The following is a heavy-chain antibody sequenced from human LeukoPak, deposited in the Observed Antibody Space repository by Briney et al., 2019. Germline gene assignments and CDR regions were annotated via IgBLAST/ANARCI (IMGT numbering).Heavy chain of an antibody. CDR1: GRSISSSSYY. CDR2: IYYSGST. V-gene: IGHV4-39*01. CDR3: ARHNGLRYPDDY. Sequence: PSETLSLTCTVSGRSISSSSYYWGWIRQPPGNGLEWIGSIYYSGSTYYNPSLKSRVTISVDTSKNQFSLKLSSVTAADTAVYYCARHNGLRYPDDYWGQGTLVTVSS. J-gene: IGHJ4*02. D-gene: IGHD2-8*01.